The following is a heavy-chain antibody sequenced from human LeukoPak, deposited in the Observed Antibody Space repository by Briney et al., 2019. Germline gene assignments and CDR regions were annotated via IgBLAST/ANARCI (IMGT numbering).Heavy chain of an antibody. CDR3: VSSHNYYYYYGMDV. CDR1: GFTFSSYW. V-gene: IGHV3-7*01. CDR2: IKQDGSEK. Sequence: GGSLRLSCAASGFTFSSYWMSWVRQAPGKGLEWVANIKQDGSEKYYVDSVKGRFTISRDNAKNSLYLQMNSLRAEDTAVYYCVSSHNYYYYYGMDVWGQGTTVTVSS. J-gene: IGHJ6*02.